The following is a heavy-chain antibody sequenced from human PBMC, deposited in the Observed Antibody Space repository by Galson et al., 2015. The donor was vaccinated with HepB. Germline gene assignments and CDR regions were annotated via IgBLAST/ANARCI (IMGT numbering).Heavy chain of an antibody. CDR1: GFTFTNAW. J-gene: IGHJ4*02. D-gene: IGHD3-22*01. CDR2: IKSKTDGGTT. V-gene: IGHV3-15*01. Sequence: SLRLSCAASGFTFTNAWLSWVRQAPGKGLEWVGRIKSKTDGGTTDYATPVKGRFTISRDDSRNTLFLQMSSLKIEDTAVYYCIRDTYDGHDYWGQGTLVTVSS. CDR3: IRDTYDGHDY.